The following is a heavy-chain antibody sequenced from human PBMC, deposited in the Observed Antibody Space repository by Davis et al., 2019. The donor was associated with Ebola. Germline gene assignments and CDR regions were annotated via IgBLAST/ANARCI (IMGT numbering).Heavy chain of an antibody. V-gene: IGHV3-7*01. D-gene: IGHD6-19*01. Sequence: PGGSLRLSCAASGFTFSSYWMSWVRQAPGKGLEWVANIKQDGSEKYYVDSVKGRFTISRDNAKNSLYLQMNSLRAEDTAVYYCARDRDVTSDWYLDCWGQGTLVTVSS. J-gene: IGHJ4*02. CDR1: GFTFSSYW. CDR2: IKQDGSEK. CDR3: ARDRDVTSDWYLDC.